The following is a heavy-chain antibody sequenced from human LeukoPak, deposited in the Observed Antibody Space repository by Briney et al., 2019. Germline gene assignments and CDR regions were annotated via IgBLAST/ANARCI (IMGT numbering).Heavy chain of an antibody. J-gene: IGHJ3*02. D-gene: IGHD2-2*01. Sequence: GGSLRLSCTASGFTSSHYGMHWVRQAPGKGLEWVAVTSYDGSRKHYADSVKGRFTISRDNSKNMLYLQMNSLRAEDTAVYYCAKDIISAAIPDAFEIWAQGTMVTVSP. CDR1: GFTSSHYG. CDR2: TSYDGSRK. V-gene: IGHV3-30*18. CDR3: AKDIISAAIPDAFEI.